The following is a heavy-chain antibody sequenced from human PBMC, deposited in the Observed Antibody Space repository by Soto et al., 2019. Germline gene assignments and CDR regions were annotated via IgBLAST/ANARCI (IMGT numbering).Heavy chain of an antibody. D-gene: IGHD4-17*01. Sequence: QVRLVQSGAEVKKPGSSVKVSCKASGGTFSNYAISWVRQAPGQGLEWMGGIILPFGTANYAQKFQGRVTISSYESMTTAYMELSGVRSEDTAVYHCARVSDYAGYFDYWGQGTLVTFSS. CDR3: ARVSDYAGYFDY. CDR1: GGTFSNYA. CDR2: IILPFGTA. J-gene: IGHJ4*02. V-gene: IGHV1-69*05.